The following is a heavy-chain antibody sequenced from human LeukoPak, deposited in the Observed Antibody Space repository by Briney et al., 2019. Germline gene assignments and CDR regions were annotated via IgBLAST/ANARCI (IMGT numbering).Heavy chain of an antibody. CDR2: LSRGGSTT. D-gene: IGHD2-15*01. J-gene: IGHJ4*02. Sequence: GGSLRLSCAGTGFAFNMFAIDWVRRAPGKGLEWVPGLSRGGSTTNYADSVKGRFTISRDKSQNSVFLQLNSLRPENTAVYYCARQQRIRHCSEGVCTEGYYFDYWGQGTLVTVSS. V-gene: IGHV3-23*01. CDR3: ARQQRIRHCSEGVCTEGYYFDY. CDR1: GFAFNMFA.